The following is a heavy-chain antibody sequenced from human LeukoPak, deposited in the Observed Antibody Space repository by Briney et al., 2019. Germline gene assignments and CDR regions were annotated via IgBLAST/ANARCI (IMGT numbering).Heavy chain of an antibody. J-gene: IGHJ4*02. CDR3: TSAYSSGWFSDW. Sequence: PSETLSLTCSVSGGSISSPTHSWGWIRQPPGKGLQWIGSIFYGGTAHYNPSLKSRVTMSVDTSKNHFSLNLNSVAAADTAVYYCTSAYSSGWFSDWWGQGTLVTVSS. D-gene: IGHD6-13*01. CDR2: IFYGGTA. CDR1: GGSISSPTHS. V-gene: IGHV4-39*02.